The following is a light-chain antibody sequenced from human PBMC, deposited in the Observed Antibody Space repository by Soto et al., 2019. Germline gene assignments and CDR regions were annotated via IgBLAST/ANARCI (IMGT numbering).Light chain of an antibody. CDR2: DSN. CDR1: SSNIGNNY. Sequence: QSVLTQPPSVSAAPGQKVTISCSGSSSNIGNNYVSWYQQLPGTAPKLLIYDSNNRPSGIPDRFSGSKSGTSGTLGITGLQTGDEADYYCGTWDSSLSAVVFGGGTKLTVL. CDR3: GTWDSSLSAVV. V-gene: IGLV1-51*01. J-gene: IGLJ2*01.